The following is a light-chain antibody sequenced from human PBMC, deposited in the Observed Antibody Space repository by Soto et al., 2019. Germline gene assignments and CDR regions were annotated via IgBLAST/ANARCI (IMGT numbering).Light chain of an antibody. CDR3: QKYDSAPT. CDR2: DAS. Sequence: DIQMTQSPSTLSASVGDRVTITCRASQSISSWLAWYQQKPGKAPKLLIYDASSLESGVPSRFSGSGSGTDFTLTISSLQPEDVASYYCQKYDSAPTFGPGTKVDIK. V-gene: IGKV1-5*01. J-gene: IGKJ1*01. CDR1: QSISSW.